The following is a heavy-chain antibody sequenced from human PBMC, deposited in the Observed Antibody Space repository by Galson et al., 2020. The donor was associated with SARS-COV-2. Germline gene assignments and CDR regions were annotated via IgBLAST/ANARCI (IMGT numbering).Heavy chain of an antibody. Sequence: ESGPTPVTPTQTLTLTCTFSGFSLTTSGVGVGWIRQPPGKALEWLALIYWNDDKRYSPSLKSRLTITKDTSKNQVVLTMTNMDPVDTATYFCAHSAPSSLTIFGVVIVKDYFDYWGQGTLVSVSS. CDR1: GFSLTTSGVG. J-gene: IGHJ4*02. V-gene: IGHV2-5*01. CDR2: IYWNDDK. CDR3: AHSAPSSLTIFGVVIVKDYFDY. D-gene: IGHD3-3*01.